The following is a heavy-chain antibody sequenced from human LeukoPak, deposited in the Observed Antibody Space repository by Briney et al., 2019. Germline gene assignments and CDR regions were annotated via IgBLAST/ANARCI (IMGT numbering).Heavy chain of an antibody. D-gene: IGHD3-22*01. J-gene: IGHJ4*02. CDR2: INPNSGGT. Sequence: APVKVSWKASGYTLTDYYMHWVRQAHGQGLEWMGRINPNSGGTNYAQKFQGRVTMTRDTSISTVYMELSRLRSDDTAVYYCARVGYYESSGYYEYWGQGTLVTVSS. CDR3: ARVGYYESSGYYEY. CDR1: GYTLTDYY. V-gene: IGHV1-2*06.